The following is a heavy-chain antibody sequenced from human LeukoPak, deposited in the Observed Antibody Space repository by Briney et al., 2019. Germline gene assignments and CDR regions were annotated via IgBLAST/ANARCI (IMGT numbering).Heavy chain of an antibody. D-gene: IGHD2-21*01. CDR2: INPKSGGT. J-gene: IGHJ4*02. V-gene: IGHV1-2*02. Sequence: ASVKVSCKASGYTFTGYFIHWVRQAPGQGLEWMGWINPKSGGTNYAQKFQARVTMTRDTSISTAYMGLSGLRSDDTAVYFCARGGGIQSCGGKTCFRGFVYWGQGTLVTVSS. CDR3: ARGGGIQSCGGKTCFRGFVY. CDR1: GYTFTGYF.